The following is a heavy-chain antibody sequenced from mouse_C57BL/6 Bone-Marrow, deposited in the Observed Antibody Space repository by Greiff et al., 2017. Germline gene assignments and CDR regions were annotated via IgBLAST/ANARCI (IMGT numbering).Heavy chain of an antibody. Sequence: EVHLVESGEGLVKPGGSLKLSCAASGFTFSSYAMSWVRQTPEKRLEWVAYISSGGDYIYYADTVKGRFTISRDNARNTLYLQMSSLKSEDTAMYYCTRDYGSSYAWYFDVWGTGTTVTVSS. J-gene: IGHJ1*03. V-gene: IGHV5-9-1*02. CDR2: ISSGGDYI. CDR3: TRDYGSSYAWYFDV. D-gene: IGHD1-1*01. CDR1: GFTFSSYA.